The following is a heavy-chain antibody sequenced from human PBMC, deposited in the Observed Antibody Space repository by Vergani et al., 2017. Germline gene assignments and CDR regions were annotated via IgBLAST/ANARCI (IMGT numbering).Heavy chain of an antibody. D-gene: IGHD3-22*01. V-gene: IGHV4-59*01. CDR2: IYYSGST. Sequence: QLQLQESGPGLVKPSETLSLTCTVSGGSISSYYWSWIRQPPGKGLEWIGYIYYSGSTNYNPSLKSRVTISVDTSKNQFSLKLSSVTAADTAVYYCARDYYDSSGYYYDYWGQGTLVTVSS. CDR1: GGSISSYY. CDR3: ARDYYDSSGYYYDY. J-gene: IGHJ4*02.